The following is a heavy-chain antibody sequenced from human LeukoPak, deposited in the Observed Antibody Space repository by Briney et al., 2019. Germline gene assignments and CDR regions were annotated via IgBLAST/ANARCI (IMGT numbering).Heavy chain of an antibody. Sequence: SETLSLTCAVYGGSFSGYYWSWIRQPPGKGLEWIGEINHSGSTNYNPSLKGRVTISVDTSKNQFSLKLSSVTAADTAVYYCARGRLDYGGKGDIDYWGQGTLVTVSS. CDR1: GGSFSGYY. CDR3: ARGRLDYGGKGDIDY. CDR2: INHSGST. D-gene: IGHD4-23*01. V-gene: IGHV4-34*01. J-gene: IGHJ4*02.